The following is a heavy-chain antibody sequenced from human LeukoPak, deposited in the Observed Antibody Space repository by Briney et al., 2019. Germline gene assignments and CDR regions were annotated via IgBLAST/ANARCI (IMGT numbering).Heavy chain of an antibody. V-gene: IGHV3-30*02. CDR2: IRYDGSNK. Sequence: GGSLRLSCAASGFTFSSYGMHWVRQAPGKGLEWVAFIRYDGSNKYYADSVKGRFTISRDNSKNTLYLQMNSLRAEDTAVYYCAKNEPHLYSSSSWYYMGVWGKGTTVTVSS. D-gene: IGHD6-6*01. J-gene: IGHJ6*03. CDR1: GFTFSSYG. CDR3: AKNEPHLYSSSSWYYMGV.